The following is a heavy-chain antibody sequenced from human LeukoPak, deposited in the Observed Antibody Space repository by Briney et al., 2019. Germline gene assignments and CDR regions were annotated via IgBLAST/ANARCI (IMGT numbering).Heavy chain of an antibody. CDR1: GGSISSGGYY. D-gene: IGHD2-2*01. Sequence: SETLSLTCTVSGGSISSGGYYWSWIRQHPGKGLEWIGYIYYSGSTYYNPSLKSRVTISVDTSKNQFSLKLSSVTAADTAVYYCARGHPAAAPFDYWGQGTLVTVSS. J-gene: IGHJ4*02. CDR2: IYYSGST. V-gene: IGHV4-31*03. CDR3: ARGHPAAAPFDY.